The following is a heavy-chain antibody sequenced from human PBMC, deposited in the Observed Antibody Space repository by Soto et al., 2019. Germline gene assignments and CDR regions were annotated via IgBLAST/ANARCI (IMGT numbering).Heavy chain of an antibody. V-gene: IGHV3-74*01. Sequence: EVLLVEPGGGLVQPGGSMRLACAASGLTLSHYWMHWVRQVPGKGLVWVAEISNDERNIRTSYADSVKGRFTVSRDDAKNTLYLQMNSLRGDDTAVYYCASLSAPDDFWGQGAQVTVSS. CDR3: ASLSAPDDF. CDR2: ISNDERNI. D-gene: IGHD6-25*01. J-gene: IGHJ4*02. CDR1: GLTLSHYW.